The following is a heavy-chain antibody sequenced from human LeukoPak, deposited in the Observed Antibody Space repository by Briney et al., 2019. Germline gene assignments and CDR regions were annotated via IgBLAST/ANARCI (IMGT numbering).Heavy chain of an antibody. J-gene: IGHJ6*02. D-gene: IGHD1-20*01. CDR1: GFTFSSYG. Sequence: GGSLRLSCAASGFTFSSYGMHWVRQAPGKGLEWVAVIWYDGSNKYYADSVKGRFTISRDNSKNTLYLPMNSLRAEDTAVYYCARDRITGATRYYYYGMDVWGQGTTVTVSS. CDR3: ARDRITGATRYYYYGMDV. CDR2: IWYDGSNK. V-gene: IGHV3-33*01.